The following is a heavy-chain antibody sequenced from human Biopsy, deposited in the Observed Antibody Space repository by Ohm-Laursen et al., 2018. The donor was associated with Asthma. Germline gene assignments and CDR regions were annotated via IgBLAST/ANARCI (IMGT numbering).Heavy chain of an antibody. V-gene: IGHV3-30*03. CDR1: GFTFSIHD. CDR3: ARTHERWTSIQDDALDI. Sequence: SSLRLSCAASGFTFSIHDIHWVRQAPGKGLEWVAVISYDGGNKFYGDSVKGRFTLSRDNSRNTLYLQMNSLRVEDTAIYYCARTHERWTSIQDDALDIWGQGTMVIVSS. D-gene: IGHD4-23*01. J-gene: IGHJ3*02. CDR2: ISYDGGNK.